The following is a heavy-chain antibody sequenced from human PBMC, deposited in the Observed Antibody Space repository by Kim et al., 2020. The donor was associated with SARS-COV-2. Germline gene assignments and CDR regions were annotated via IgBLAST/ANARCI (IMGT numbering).Heavy chain of an antibody. J-gene: IGHJ4*02. D-gene: IGHD3-10*01. Sequence: GGSLRLSCAASGFTFSSYAMSWVRQAPGKGLEWVSAISGSGGSTYYADSVKGRFTISRDNSKNTLYLQMNSLRAEDTAVYYCAKFPTGGGLWFGEFPNYFDYWGQGTLVTVSS. V-gene: IGHV3-23*01. CDR2: ISGSGGST. CDR1: GFTFSSYA. CDR3: AKFPTGGGLWFGEFPNYFDY.